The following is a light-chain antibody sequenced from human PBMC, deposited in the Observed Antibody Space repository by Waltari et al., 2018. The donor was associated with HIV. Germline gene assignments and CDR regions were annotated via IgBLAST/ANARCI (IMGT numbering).Light chain of an antibody. V-gene: IGLV1-47*01. CDR3: ASWDDGLRGHV. CDR1: NSNLGSTF. CDR2: RNE. J-gene: IGLJ1*01. Sequence: HSAFPQPPSASHLPRQSLHTSCSGTNSNLGSTFVFCYQHLPGAAPRLLVYRNEQRPSGVDDRFSGSRSGTSASLVIRALRAEDEADYYCASWDDGLRGHVFGTGTTVSVL.